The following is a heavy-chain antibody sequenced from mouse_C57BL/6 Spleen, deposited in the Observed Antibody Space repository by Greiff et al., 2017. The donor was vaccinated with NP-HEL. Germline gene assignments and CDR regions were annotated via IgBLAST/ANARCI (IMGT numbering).Heavy chain of an antibody. J-gene: IGHJ3*01. V-gene: IGHV1-52*01. CDR3: ASTVVAPGFAY. CDR1: GYTFTSYW. D-gene: IGHD1-1*01. CDR2: IDPSDSET. Sequence: QVQLKQPGAELVRPGSSVKLSCKASGYTFTSYWMHWVKQRPIQGLEWIGNIDPSDSETHYNQKFKDKATLTVDKSSSTAYMQLSSLTSEDSAVYYCASTVVAPGFAYWGQGTLVTVSA.